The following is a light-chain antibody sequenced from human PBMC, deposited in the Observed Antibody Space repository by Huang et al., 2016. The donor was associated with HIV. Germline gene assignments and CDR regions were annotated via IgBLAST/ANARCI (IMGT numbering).Light chain of an antibody. V-gene: IGKV2-28*01. CDR1: QSLLHSDGNNY. J-gene: IGKJ2*01. Sequence: DVVMTQSPLSLPVTPGEPASISCRSSQSLLHSDGNNYFDWYLQKPGKSPQLLIYLGYKRASGVPERFSGSGSGTDFTLKISRVEAEDVGVYYCMQGLRTPRTFGQGTRLEIK. CDR3: MQGLRTPRT. CDR2: LGY.